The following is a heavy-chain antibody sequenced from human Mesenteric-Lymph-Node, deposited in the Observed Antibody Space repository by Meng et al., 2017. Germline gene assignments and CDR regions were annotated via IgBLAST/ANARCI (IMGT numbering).Heavy chain of an antibody. J-gene: IGHJ2*01. D-gene: IGHD3-22*01. Sequence: QGLLGKGWAEVKKPWSSVYVSCKASGGTFSSYAISGVRQASGQGLEWMGGIIPIFGTANYAQKFQGRVTITADESTSTAYMELSSLRSEDTAVYYCARWYYYDSSGLGVPDRYFDLWGRGTLVTVSS. CDR1: GGTFSSYA. CDR2: IIPIFGTA. V-gene: IGHV1-69*01. CDR3: ARWYYYDSSGLGVPDRYFDL.